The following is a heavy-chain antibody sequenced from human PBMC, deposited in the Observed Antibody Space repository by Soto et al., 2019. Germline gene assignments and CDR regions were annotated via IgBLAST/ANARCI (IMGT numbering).Heavy chain of an antibody. J-gene: IGHJ3*02. V-gene: IGHV4-30-2*01. CDR2: IYQSGST. CDR1: GGSLSSIAYS. Sequence: QMHLQESGSGLVKPSQTLSLTCAVSGGSLSSIAYSWSWIRQAPGKGMEWIGFIYQSGSTYYNTSLKSRVTMSLDRPNNQFSLKRSSVTATATAVYYCARELLFYDSDGFSWDDALDIWGQGTMVTVSS. D-gene: IGHD3-22*01. CDR3: ARELLFYDSDGFSWDDALDI.